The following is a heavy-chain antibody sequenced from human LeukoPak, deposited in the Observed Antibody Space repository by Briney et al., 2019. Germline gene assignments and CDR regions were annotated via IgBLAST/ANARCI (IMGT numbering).Heavy chain of an antibody. D-gene: IGHD3-22*01. CDR2: ISGSGGST. J-gene: IGHJ2*01. CDR3: ARVYYDGVPYWYFDL. Sequence: PGGSLRLSCAASGFTFSSYAMSWVRQAPGKGLEWVSAISGSGGSTYYADSVKGRFTISRDNSKNTLYLQMNSLRAEDTAVYHCARVYYDGVPYWYFDLWGRGTLVTVSS. V-gene: IGHV3-23*01. CDR1: GFTFSSYA.